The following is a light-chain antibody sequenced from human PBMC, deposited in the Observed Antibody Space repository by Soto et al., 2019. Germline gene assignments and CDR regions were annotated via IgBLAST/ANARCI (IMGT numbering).Light chain of an antibody. J-gene: IGLJ3*02. CDR2: EVS. CDR3: SSYTSSSTPWV. CDR1: SSDVGGYNY. V-gene: IGLV2-14*01. Sequence: QCALTQPASESGSPGQSITISCTGTSSDVGGYNYVSWYQQHPGKAPKLMIYEVSNRPSGVSNRFSGSKSGNTASLTISGLQAEDEADYYCSSYTSSSTPWVFGGGTKLTVL.